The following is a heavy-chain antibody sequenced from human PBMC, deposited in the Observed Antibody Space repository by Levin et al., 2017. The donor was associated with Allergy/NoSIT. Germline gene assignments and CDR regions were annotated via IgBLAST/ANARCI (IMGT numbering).Heavy chain of an antibody. V-gene: IGHV3-13*01. CDR3: VRSDEGGMDV. CDR2: LGSAGDT. CDR1: GFNFNTYD. J-gene: IGHJ6*02. Sequence: QSGESLKISCAASGFNFNTYDMHWVRHATGKGLEWVSGLGSAGDTYYPGSVKGRFTISRENAKNSLYLQMNSLRAGDTAVYYCVRSDEGGMDVWGQGTTVTVSS.